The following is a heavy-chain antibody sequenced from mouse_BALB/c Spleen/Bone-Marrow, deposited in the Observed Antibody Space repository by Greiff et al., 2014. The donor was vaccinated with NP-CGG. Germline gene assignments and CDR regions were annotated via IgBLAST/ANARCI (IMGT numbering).Heavy chain of an antibody. Sequence: EVMLVESGGGLVKPGGSLKLSCAASGFTFSSYAMSWVRQTPEKRLEWVASISSGGSTYYPDSVKGRFTISRDNARNILYLQMSSLRSEDTAMYYCARDGSSHYAMDYWGQGTSVTVSS. CDR1: GFTFSSYA. CDR3: ARDGSSHYAMDY. D-gene: IGHD1-1*01. V-gene: IGHV5-6-5*01. CDR2: ISSGGST. J-gene: IGHJ4*01.